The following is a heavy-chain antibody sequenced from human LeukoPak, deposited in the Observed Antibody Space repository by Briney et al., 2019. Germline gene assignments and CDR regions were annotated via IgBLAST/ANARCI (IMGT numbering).Heavy chain of an antibody. V-gene: IGHV4-30-4*01. D-gene: IGHD2-8*01. Sequence: SQTLSLTCTVSGGSISSGDYYWSWIRQPPGKGLEWIGYIYYSGSTYYNPSLKSRVTISVDTSKNQSSLKQSSVTAADTAVYYCATLPLDLLYYDPWGQGTLVTVSS. CDR1: GGSISSGDYY. CDR3: ATLPLDLLYYDP. J-gene: IGHJ5*02. CDR2: IYYSGST.